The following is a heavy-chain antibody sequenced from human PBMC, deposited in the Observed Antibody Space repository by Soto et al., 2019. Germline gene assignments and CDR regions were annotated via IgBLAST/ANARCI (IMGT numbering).Heavy chain of an antibody. CDR2: IGTAGDT. Sequence: GGSLRLSCAASGFTFSSYDMHWVRQATGKGLEWVSAIGTAGDTYYPGSVKGRFTTSRENAKNSLYLQMNSLRAGDTAVYYCARAYARGYYYYYMDVWGKGTTVTVSS. CDR1: GFTFSSYD. V-gene: IGHV3-13*01. CDR3: ARAYARGYYYYYMDV. D-gene: IGHD6-6*01. J-gene: IGHJ6*03.